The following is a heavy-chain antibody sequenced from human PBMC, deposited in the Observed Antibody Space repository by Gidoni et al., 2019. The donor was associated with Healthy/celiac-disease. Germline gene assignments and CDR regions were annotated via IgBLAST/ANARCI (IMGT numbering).Heavy chain of an antibody. Sequence: QVQLQQWGAGLLNPSETLSLTCAVYGGSFSGYYWSWIRQPPGKGLEWIGEINHSGSTNYNPSLKSRVTISVDTSKNQFSLKLSSVTAADTAVYYCAREGGITGTSAYWGQGTLVTVSS. CDR2: INHSGST. V-gene: IGHV4-34*01. CDR3: AREGGITGTSAY. CDR1: GGSFSGYY. J-gene: IGHJ4*02. D-gene: IGHD1-7*01.